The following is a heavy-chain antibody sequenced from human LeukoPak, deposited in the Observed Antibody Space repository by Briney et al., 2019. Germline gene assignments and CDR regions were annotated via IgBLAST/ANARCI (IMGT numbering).Heavy chain of an antibody. Sequence: GGSLRLSCAASGFTFSTYSMNWVRQAPGKGLEWVSSISGSSIYIYYAESVKGRFTISRDNAKNSLYLQMNSLRAEDTAVYYCARDPPYYDSSGYYYDYWGQGTLVTASS. CDR3: ARDPPYYDSSGYYYDY. CDR1: GFTFSTYS. J-gene: IGHJ4*02. CDR2: ISGSSIYI. V-gene: IGHV3-21*01. D-gene: IGHD3-22*01.